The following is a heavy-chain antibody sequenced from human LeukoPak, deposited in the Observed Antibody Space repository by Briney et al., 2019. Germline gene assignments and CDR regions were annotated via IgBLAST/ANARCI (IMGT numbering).Heavy chain of an antibody. CDR3: ARDLGNRLLVLDY. J-gene: IGHJ4*02. D-gene: IGHD6-13*01. Sequence: GGSLRLSCAASGFSFISYGMHWVRQAPGKGLEWVAVISYDGSNKYYADSVKGRFTISRDNSKNTLYLQMNSLRAEDTDVYYCARDLGNRLLVLDYWGQGTLVTVSS. CDR2: ISYDGSNK. V-gene: IGHV3-30*03. CDR1: GFSFISYG.